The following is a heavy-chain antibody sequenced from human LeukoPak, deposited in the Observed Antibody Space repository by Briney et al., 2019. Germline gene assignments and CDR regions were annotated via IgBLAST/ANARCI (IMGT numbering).Heavy chain of an antibody. CDR3: ARVYDFCSGYYTSDY. V-gene: IGHV1-18*01. J-gene: IGHJ4*02. D-gene: IGHD3-3*01. CDR1: GYTFTSYG. CDR2: ISAYNGNT. Sequence: GASVKVSCKASGYTFTSYGISWVRQAPGQGLEWMGWISAYNGNTNYAQKLQGRVTMTTDTSTSTAYMELRSLRSDDTAVYYCARVYDFCSGYYTSDYWGQGTLVTVSS.